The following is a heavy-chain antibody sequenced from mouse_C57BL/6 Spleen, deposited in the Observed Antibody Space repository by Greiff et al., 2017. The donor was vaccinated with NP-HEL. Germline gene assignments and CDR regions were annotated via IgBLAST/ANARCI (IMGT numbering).Heavy chain of an antibody. CDR1: GYAFTNYL. V-gene: IGHV1-54*01. Sequence: QVQLQQSGAELVRPGTSVEVSCKASGYAFTNYLIEWVKQRPGQGLEWIGVINPGSGGTNYNEKFKGKATLTADKSSSTAYMQLSSLTSEDSAVYFCARYEGYDVGFAYWGQGTLVTVSA. CDR2: INPGSGGT. CDR3: ARYEGYDVGFAY. J-gene: IGHJ3*01. D-gene: IGHD2-2*01.